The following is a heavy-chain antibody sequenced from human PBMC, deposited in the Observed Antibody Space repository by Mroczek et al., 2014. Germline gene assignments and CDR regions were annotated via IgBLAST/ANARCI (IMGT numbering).Heavy chain of an antibody. CDR2: INHSGST. J-gene: IGHJ6*03. D-gene: IGHD1-1*01. V-gene: IGHV4-34*01. CDR3: ARASRKGPKRAPMDV. Sequence: QVQLQQWGAGLLKPSETLSLTCAVYGGSFSGYYWSWIRQPPGKGLEWIGEINHSGSTNYNPSLKSRVTISVDTSKNQFSLKLSSVTAADTAVYYCARASRKGPKRAPMDVWGKGTTVTVSS. CDR1: GGSFSGYY.